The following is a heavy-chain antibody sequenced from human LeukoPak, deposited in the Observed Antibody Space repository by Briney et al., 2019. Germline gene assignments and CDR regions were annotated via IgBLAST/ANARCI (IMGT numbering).Heavy chain of an antibody. Sequence: SETLSLTCADYGGSFSGYYWSWIRQPPGKGLEWIGEINHSGSTNYNPSLKSRVTISVDTSKNQFSLKLSSVTAADTAVYYCARSAAGNLDYWGQGTLVTVSS. CDR2: INHSGST. V-gene: IGHV4-34*01. CDR1: GGSFSGYY. D-gene: IGHD6-13*01. J-gene: IGHJ4*02. CDR3: ARSAAGNLDY.